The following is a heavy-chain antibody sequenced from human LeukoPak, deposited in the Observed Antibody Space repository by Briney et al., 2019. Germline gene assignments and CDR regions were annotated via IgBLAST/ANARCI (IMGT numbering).Heavy chain of an antibody. D-gene: IGHD1-26*01. Sequence: QPGGSLRLSCAASGFSFSTSDMNWVRQAPGKGLEWVSYISGSGSAIYYADSVKGRFTISRDNAKNTLFLVMNNLRVEDTAVYYCARFAGRRPSVYYFDHWGRGTLVTVSS. CDR3: ARFAGRRPSVYYFDH. V-gene: IGHV3-48*03. CDR1: GFSFSTSD. CDR2: ISGSGSAI. J-gene: IGHJ4*02.